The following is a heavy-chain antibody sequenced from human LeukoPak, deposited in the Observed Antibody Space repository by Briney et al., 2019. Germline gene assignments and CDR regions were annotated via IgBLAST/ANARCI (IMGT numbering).Heavy chain of an antibody. CDR3: ARDPSDLVTDNYYYGMDV. Sequence: ASVKVSCKASGYTFSSYYMHGVRQAPGQGLEWMGVINPSGGTTTYAQKFQGRVTMTRDTSTSTVYMEVSSLRSEDTAVYYCARDPSDLVTDNYYYGMDVWGQGTTVTVSS. J-gene: IGHJ6*02. D-gene: IGHD2-15*01. CDR1: GYTFSSYY. CDR2: INPSGGTT. V-gene: IGHV1-46*01.